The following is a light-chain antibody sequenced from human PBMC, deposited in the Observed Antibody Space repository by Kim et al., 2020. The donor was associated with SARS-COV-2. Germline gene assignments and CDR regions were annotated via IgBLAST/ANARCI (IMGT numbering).Light chain of an antibody. Sequence: GDRVTITCRASQSISSWLAWYQQKPGKAPKLLIYDASSLESGVPSRFSGSGSGTEFTLTISSLQPDDFATYYCQQYNSYPYTFGQGTKLGDQ. CDR1: QSISSW. V-gene: IGKV1-5*01. CDR3: QQYNSYPYT. J-gene: IGKJ2*01. CDR2: DAS.